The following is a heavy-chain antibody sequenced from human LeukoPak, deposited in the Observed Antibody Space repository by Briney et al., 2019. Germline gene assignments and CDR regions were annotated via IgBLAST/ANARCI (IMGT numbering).Heavy chain of an antibody. J-gene: IGHJ4*02. CDR3: ARDTAILRFLEWLSPFFDY. D-gene: IGHD3-3*01. CDR1: GYTFTSYG. V-gene: IGHV1-18*01. Sequence: ASVKVSCKASGYTFTSYGISWVRQAPGQGLEWMGWISAYNGNTNYAQKHQGRVTMTTDTSTSTAYMELRSLRSDDTAVYYCARDTAILRFLEWLSPFFDYWGQGTLVTVSS. CDR2: ISAYNGNT.